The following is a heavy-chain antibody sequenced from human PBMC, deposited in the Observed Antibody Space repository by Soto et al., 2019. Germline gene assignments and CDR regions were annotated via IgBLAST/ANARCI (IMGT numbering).Heavy chain of an antibody. CDR3: ARDTDYGDYVSAYYYYGMDV. Sequence: GGSLRLSCAASGFTFSSYSMNWVRQAPGKGLEWVSYISSSSSTIYYADSVKGRFTISRDNAKNSLYLQMNSLRDEDTAVYYCARDTDYGDYVSAYYYYGMDVWGQGTTVTVSS. CDR2: ISSSSSTI. J-gene: IGHJ6*02. D-gene: IGHD4-17*01. V-gene: IGHV3-48*02. CDR1: GFTFSSYS.